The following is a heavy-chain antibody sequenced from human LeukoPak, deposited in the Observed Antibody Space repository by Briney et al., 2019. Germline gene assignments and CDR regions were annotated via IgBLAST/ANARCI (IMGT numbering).Heavy chain of an antibody. CDR1: GFTFSNAW. CDR3: TTGEDIVLMVYAMGY. CDR2: IKSKTDGGTT. D-gene: IGHD2-8*01. V-gene: IGHV3-15*01. J-gene: IGHJ4*02. Sequence: GGSLRLSCAASGFTFSNAWMSWVRQAPGKGLEWVGRIKSKTDGGTTDYAAPVKGRFTISRDDSKNTLYLQMNSLKTEDTAVYYCTTGEDIVLMVYAMGYWGQGTLVTVSS.